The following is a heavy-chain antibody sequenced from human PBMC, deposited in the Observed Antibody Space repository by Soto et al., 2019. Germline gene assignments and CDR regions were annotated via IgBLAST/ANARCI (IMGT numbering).Heavy chain of an antibody. V-gene: IGHV4-59*08. CDR1: GGSISSYY. D-gene: IGHD3-3*01. J-gene: IGHJ6*03. CDR3: ARHRLGSGYSLYMDV. CDR2: IYYSGST. Sequence: SETLSLTCTVSGGSISSYYWSWIRQPPGKGLEWIGYIYYSGSTNYNPSLKSRVTISVDTSKNQFSLKLSSVTAADTAVYYCARHRLGSGYSLYMDVWGKGTTVTVSS.